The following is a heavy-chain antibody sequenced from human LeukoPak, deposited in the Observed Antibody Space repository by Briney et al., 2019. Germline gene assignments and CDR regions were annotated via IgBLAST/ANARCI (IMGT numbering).Heavy chain of an antibody. CDR3: ARDSSDIGWYDH. Sequence: GGSLRLSCAASGFTVSSNYMSWVRQAPGKGLEWVSVIYSGGTTYYADSVKGRFTISRDNSKNTLFLQMNSLRPEDTAVYYCARDSSDIGWYDHWGQGTLVTVSS. J-gene: IGHJ5*02. CDR1: GFTVSSNY. V-gene: IGHV3-66*01. CDR2: IYSGGTT. D-gene: IGHD2-15*01.